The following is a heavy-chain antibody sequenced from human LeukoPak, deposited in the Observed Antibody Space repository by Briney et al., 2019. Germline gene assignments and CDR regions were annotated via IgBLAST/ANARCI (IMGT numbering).Heavy chain of an antibody. CDR1: GGSISSGGYY. Sequence: SETLSLTCTVSGGSISSGGYYWSWIRQHPGKGLEWIGYIYYSGSTYYNPSLKSRVTISVDTSKNQFSLKLSSVTAADTAVYYCARDSSGTYRRYYYYGMDVWGQGTTVTVSS. CDR3: ARDSSGTYRRYYYYGMDV. J-gene: IGHJ6*02. CDR2: IYYSGST. V-gene: IGHV4-31*03. D-gene: IGHD1-26*01.